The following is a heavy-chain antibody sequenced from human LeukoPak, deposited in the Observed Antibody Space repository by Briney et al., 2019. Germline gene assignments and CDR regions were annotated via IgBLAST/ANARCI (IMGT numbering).Heavy chain of an antibody. CDR3: ARASTEYNWFDP. J-gene: IGHJ5*02. V-gene: IGHV4-59*01. D-gene: IGHD3-10*01. Sequence: SETLSLTCAVSGDSISSDYWSWVRQPPGKGLEWIGYIYYTGSTNYNPSLKSRVTISVDTSKNQFSLKLSSVTAADTAVYYCARASTEYNWFDPWGQGTLVTVSS. CDR1: GDSISSDY. CDR2: IYYTGST.